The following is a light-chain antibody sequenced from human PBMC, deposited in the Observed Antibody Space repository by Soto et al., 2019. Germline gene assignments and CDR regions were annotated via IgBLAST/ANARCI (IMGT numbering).Light chain of an antibody. J-gene: IGKJ4*01. CDR2: GAS. CDR1: KSVSNT. CDR3: QHYKEWPLT. V-gene: IGKV3-15*01. Sequence: ETVMTQSPATLSESQGERATLSCRASKSVSNTLAWYQQKPGQAPRLLIYGASAMATGIPARFSGSGFGTEFTLTISSLQSEDSAVYYCQHYKEWPLTFGGGTKVEIK.